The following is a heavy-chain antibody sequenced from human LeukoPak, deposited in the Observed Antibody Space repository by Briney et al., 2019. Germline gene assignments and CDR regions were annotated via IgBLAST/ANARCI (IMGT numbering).Heavy chain of an antibody. CDR1: DFPVSDNY. CDR3: GAGGSYYTPSYY. J-gene: IGHJ4*02. CDR2: ISNYGVT. Sequence: PGGSLRLSCVISDFPVSDNYMSWVRQAPGRGLEWVSVISNYGVTHYADSVKGRFTISRDDSNDTVFLQMSSLRPEDTAVYYCGAGGSYYTPSYYGGKGTLVTVPP. D-gene: IGHD3-10*01. V-gene: IGHV3-53*01.